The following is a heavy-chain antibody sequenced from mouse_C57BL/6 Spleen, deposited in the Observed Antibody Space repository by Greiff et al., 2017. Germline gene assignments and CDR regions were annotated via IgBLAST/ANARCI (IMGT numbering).Heavy chain of an antibody. J-gene: IGHJ2*01. Sequence: VQLQQSGSELRSPGSSVKLSCKDFDSEVFPIAYMSWVRQKPGHGFEWIGGILPSIGRTIYGEKFEDKVTLDADTLSNTAYLELNSLTSEDSAIYDCARGLYGSSGGYWGQGTTLTVSS. CDR1: DSEVFPIAY. CDR3: ARGLYGSSGGY. CDR2: ILPSIGRT. V-gene: IGHV15-2*01. D-gene: IGHD1-1*01.